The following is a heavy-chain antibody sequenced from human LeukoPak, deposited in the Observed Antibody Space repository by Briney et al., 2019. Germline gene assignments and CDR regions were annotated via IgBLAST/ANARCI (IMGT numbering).Heavy chain of an antibody. CDR1: GFTVSSNY. CDR3: AKDRIPTWANSVGDWFDP. D-gene: IGHD5/OR15-5a*01. V-gene: IGHV3-53*01. CDR2: IYSGGST. Sequence: GGSLRLSCAASGFTVSSNYMSWVRQAPGKGLEWVSVIYSGGSTYYADPVKGRFTISRDNSKNTLYLQMNSLRAEDTAVYYCAKDRIPTWANSVGDWFDPWGQGTLVTVSS. J-gene: IGHJ5*02.